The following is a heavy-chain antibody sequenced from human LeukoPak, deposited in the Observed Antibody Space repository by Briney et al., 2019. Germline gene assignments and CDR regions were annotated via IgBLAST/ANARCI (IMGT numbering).Heavy chain of an antibody. D-gene: IGHD3-22*01. CDR2: INHSGST. Sequence: SETLSLTCAVYGGSFSGYYWSWIRQPPGKGLEWVGEINHSGSTNYNPYLKSRVTISVDTSKNQFSLKLSSVTAADTAVYYCARGSIVVARRAFDYWGQGTLVTVSS. CDR1: GGSFSGYY. J-gene: IGHJ4*02. CDR3: ARGSIVVARRAFDY. V-gene: IGHV4-34*01.